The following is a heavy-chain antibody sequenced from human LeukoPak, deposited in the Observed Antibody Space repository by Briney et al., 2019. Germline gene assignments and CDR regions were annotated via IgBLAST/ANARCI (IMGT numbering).Heavy chain of an antibody. D-gene: IGHD5-12*01. CDR3: ARDNSMGDSAWWFDP. J-gene: IGHJ5*02. Sequence: ASVKVSCKASGYTFTHNLMHWVRQAPGQGLEWMGIINPSGDNTWYAQKFQGRVTMTRDMATSTDYMEVNSLRSEDTAVYYCARDNSMGDSAWWFDPWGQGTLVTVSS. CDR2: INPSGDNT. V-gene: IGHV1-46*01. CDR1: GYTFTHNL.